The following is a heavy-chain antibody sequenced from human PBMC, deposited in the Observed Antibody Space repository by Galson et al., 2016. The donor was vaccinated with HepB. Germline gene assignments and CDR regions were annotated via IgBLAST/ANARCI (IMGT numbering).Heavy chain of an antibody. CDR2: IGGSGATT. D-gene: IGHD1/OR15-1a*01. Sequence: SLRLSCAASRFSFSGYAMSWVRQAPGKGLEWVASIGGSGATTYYADSVKGRFTISRDNSKHTVFLQMISLRAEDTAIYYCAKDLRNWNNAGCFDYWRQGALVAASS. CDR1: RFSFSGYA. V-gene: IGHV3-23*01. J-gene: IGHJ4*02. CDR3: AKDLRNWNNAGCFDY.